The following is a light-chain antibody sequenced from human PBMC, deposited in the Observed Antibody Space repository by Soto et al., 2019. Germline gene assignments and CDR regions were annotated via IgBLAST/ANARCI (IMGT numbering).Light chain of an antibody. CDR2: DVS. V-gene: IGLV2-14*03. CDR3: SSYASGSPLYV. J-gene: IGLJ1*01. Sequence: QSALTQPASVSGSPGQSITISCTGTSSDVGGYNYVSWYQQHPGKAPKLMIYDVSNRPSGISNRFSGSKSGNTASLTISGLQDDDEADYYCSSYASGSPLYVFGTGTKLTVL. CDR1: SSDVGGYNY.